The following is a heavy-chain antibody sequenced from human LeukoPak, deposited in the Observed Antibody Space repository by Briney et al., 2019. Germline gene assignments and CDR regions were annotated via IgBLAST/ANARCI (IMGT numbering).Heavy chain of an antibody. CDR2: ITSTSSYI. Sequence: GGSLRLSCAASGFAFSSYAMNWVRQAPGKGLEWVSSITSTSSYIYYADSVKGRFTISRDNAKNSLYLQMNSLRAEDTAVYYCARDDGVYCSSTSCYLGWFDPWGQGTLVTVSS. V-gene: IGHV3-21*01. J-gene: IGHJ5*02. CDR3: ARDDGVYCSSTSCYLGWFDP. D-gene: IGHD2-2*01. CDR1: GFAFSSYA.